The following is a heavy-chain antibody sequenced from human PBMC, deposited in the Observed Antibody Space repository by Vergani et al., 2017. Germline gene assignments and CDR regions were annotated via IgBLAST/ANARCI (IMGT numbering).Heavy chain of an antibody. D-gene: IGHD6-25*01. J-gene: IGHJ1*01. V-gene: IGHV1-69*13. CDR3: ARXLMENETYDRSGY. CDR2: IIPIFGTA. CDR1: GGTFSSYA. Sequence: QVQLVQSGAEVKKPGSSVKVSCKASGGTFSSYAISWVRQAPGQGLEWMGRIIPIFGTANYAQKFQGTVTITADESTSTAYMELSSLRSEDTAVYYCARXLMENETYDRSGYWGPGTLVTVAS.